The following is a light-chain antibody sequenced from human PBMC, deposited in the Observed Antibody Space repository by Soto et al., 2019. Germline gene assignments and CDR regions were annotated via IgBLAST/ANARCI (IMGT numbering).Light chain of an antibody. CDR1: QSVSSN. J-gene: IGKJ4*01. CDR3: LQYVSSPLT. CDR2: GAS. V-gene: IGKV3-15*01. Sequence: EIVMTQSPATLSVSPGDRATLSCRASQSVSSNLAWYQQKPGQAPRLLIYGASTRATGIPARFSGSGSGTEFTLTISSLQSEDFVVYYCLQYVSSPLTFGGGTKVEIK.